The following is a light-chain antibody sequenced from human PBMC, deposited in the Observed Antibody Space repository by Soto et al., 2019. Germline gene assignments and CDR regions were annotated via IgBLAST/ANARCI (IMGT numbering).Light chain of an antibody. J-gene: IGKJ1*01. Sequence: EIVLTQSPATLSLSPGERATLSGRASQSVSTYLAWYQQKPGQAPRLLIYDASNRATGIPVRFSGSGSGTDFTLTISSLDPEDFAVYYCQHRSNWPPWTFGQGTKVEIK. V-gene: IGKV3-11*01. CDR1: QSVSTY. CDR2: DAS. CDR3: QHRSNWPPWT.